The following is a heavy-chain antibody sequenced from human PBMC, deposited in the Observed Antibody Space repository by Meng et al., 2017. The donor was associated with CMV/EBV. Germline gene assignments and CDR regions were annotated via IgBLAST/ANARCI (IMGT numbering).Heavy chain of an antibody. CDR2: ISYDGSNN. CDR3: ARVGVRPYSDFWCGYHRPPDY. J-gene: IGHJ4*02. Sequence: GESLKISCAASGFTFSSYAIHWVRQAPGKGLEWVAVISYDGSNNYYADSVKGRFTISRDNSKNKLYLQMNSLRAEDTAVYYCARVGVRPYSDFWCGYHRPPDYWGQGTLVTVSS. V-gene: IGHV3-30*04. CDR1: GFTFSSYA. D-gene: IGHD3-3*01.